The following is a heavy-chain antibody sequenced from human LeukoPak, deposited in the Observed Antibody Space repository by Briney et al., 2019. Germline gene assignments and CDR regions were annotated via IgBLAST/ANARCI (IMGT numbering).Heavy chain of an antibody. D-gene: IGHD3-3*02. Sequence: ASVKVSCKASAYNFISYGISWVRLVPGQGLEWMGWISAYSGDTNYAQRFQGRVTMSTDTSTDTAYMELRSLKSEDTAVYYCARNAFKTSSENYFDFWGRGTLVTVSS. V-gene: IGHV1-18*01. CDR2: ISAYSGDT. J-gene: IGHJ4*02. CDR3: ARNAFKTSSENYFDF. CDR1: AYNFISYG.